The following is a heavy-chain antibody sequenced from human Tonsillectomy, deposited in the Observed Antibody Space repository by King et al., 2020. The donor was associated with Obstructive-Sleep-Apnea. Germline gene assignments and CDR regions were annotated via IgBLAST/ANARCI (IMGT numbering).Heavy chain of an antibody. CDR2: IYYSGST. D-gene: IGHD3-10*01. J-gene: IGHJ4*02. Sequence: QLQESGPGLVKPSETLSLTCTVSGGSISTYYWSWIRQPAGKGLEWIGYIYYSGSTNYNPSPQSRVTISVDKSKNQFSLKLRSVTAADTAVYYCAREGDGFYGSGSYTFSYWGQGTLVTVSS. CDR3: AREGDGFYGSGSYTFSY. CDR1: GGSISTYY. V-gene: IGHV4-59*01.